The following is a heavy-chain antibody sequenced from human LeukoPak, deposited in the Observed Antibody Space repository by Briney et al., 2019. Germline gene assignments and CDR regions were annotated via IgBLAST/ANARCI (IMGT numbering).Heavy chain of an antibody. J-gene: IGHJ4*02. Sequence: GGSLRLSCAASGFTFSNYWMSWVRQAPGKGLEWVANIKQDGGEKYYVDSLKGRFTISRDNAKNSLYLLMNSLRAEDTAVYYCARDGRGGTTDYWGQGTLVTVSS. D-gene: IGHD1-7*01. CDR2: IKQDGGEK. V-gene: IGHV3-7*01. CDR3: ARDGRGGTTDY. CDR1: GFTFSNYW.